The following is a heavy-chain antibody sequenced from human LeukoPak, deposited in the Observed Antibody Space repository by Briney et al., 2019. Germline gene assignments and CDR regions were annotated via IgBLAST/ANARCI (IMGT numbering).Heavy chain of an antibody. J-gene: IGHJ4*02. D-gene: IGHD6-13*01. CDR3: AKVLQVVRGPADY. CDR2: ISGGGGGT. Sequence: GGSLRLSCAASGFTFSSYAMAWVRQGPGKGLEWVSVISGGGGGTYYADSVKGRFTISRDNSKNTLYLQMNNLRADDTAAYYCAKVLQVVRGPADYWGQGTLVTVSS. V-gene: IGHV3-23*01. CDR1: GFTFSSYA.